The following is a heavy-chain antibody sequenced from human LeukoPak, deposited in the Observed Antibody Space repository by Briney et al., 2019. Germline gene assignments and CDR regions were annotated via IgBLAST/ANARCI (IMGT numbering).Heavy chain of an antibody. CDR3: AATTYYYDSSGYGGGLDY. V-gene: IGHV1-58*02. CDR2: IVVGSGNT. CDR1: GFTFTSSA. Sequence: ASVKVSCKASGFTFTSSAMQWVRQARVQRLEWIGWIVVGSGNTNYAQKFQERVTITRDMSTSTAYMELSSLRSEDTAVYYCAATTYYYDSSGYGGGLDYWGQGTLVTVSS. J-gene: IGHJ4*02. D-gene: IGHD3-22*01.